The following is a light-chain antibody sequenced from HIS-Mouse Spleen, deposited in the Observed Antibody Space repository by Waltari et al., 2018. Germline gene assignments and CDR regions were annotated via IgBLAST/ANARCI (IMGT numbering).Light chain of an antibody. Sequence: DIVMTQSPLSLPVTPGEPASISCRSSQSLLHSNGYNYLDWYLQKPGQSPQLLIYLGSHRASGVPDRCSGSEAGTDFTLKISRVEAEDVGVYYCMQALQTWTFGQGTKVEIK. CDR2: LGS. CDR1: QSLLHSNGYNY. J-gene: IGKJ1*01. V-gene: IGKV2-28*01. CDR3: MQALQTWT.